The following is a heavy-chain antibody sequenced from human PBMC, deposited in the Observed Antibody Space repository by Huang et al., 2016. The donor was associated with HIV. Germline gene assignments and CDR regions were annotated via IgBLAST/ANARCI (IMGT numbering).Heavy chain of an antibody. J-gene: IGHJ3*02. CDR1: GFKFSNYW. D-gene: IGHD2-15*01. Sequence: EEHLVESGGGLVQPVGSLRLYCEASGFKFSNYWMQWVRQAQGKGLMWVSRSKSDGRTTDYADSVKGRFTISRDNAKNTLYLQMSSLTAEDTAIYYCARAGGFEIWGQGTVVTVSS. V-gene: IGHV3-74*01. CDR2: SKSDGRTT. CDR3: ARAGGFEI.